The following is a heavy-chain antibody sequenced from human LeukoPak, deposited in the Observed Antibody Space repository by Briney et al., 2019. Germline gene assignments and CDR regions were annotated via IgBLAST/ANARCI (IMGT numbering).Heavy chain of an antibody. CDR1: GFIFSDYY. CDR2: ISSSGSAI. V-gene: IGHV3-11*04. CDR3: ATDLTGTTYDY. J-gene: IGHJ4*02. D-gene: IGHD1-7*01. Sequence: GGSLRLSYAASGFIFSDYYLTWIRQAPEKGLEWVGYISSSGSAIYYGDSVKGRFTISRDNAKNSLYLQMDSLRAEDTAVYYCATDLTGTTYDYWGQGSLVTVSS.